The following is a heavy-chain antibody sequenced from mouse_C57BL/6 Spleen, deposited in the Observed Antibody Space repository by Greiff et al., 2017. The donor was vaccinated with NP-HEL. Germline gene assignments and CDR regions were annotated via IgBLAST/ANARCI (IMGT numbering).Heavy chain of an antibody. CDR3: AKAPVAYYAMDY. D-gene: IGHD1-1*01. Sequence: VQLQQSGAELVRPGTSVKVSCKASGYAFTNYLIEWVKQRPGPGLEWIGVINPGSGGTNYNEKFKGKATLTADKSSSTAYMQLSSLTSEDSAVYFCAKAPVAYYAMDYWGQGTSVTVSS. V-gene: IGHV1-54*01. CDR2: INPGSGGT. J-gene: IGHJ4*01. CDR1: GYAFTNYL.